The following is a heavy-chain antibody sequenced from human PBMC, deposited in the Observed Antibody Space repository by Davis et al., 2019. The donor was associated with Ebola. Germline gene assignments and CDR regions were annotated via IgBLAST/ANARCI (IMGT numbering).Heavy chain of an antibody. CDR1: GFTVSSNY. D-gene: IGHD5-18*01. CDR3: AKEASGDTAMVYYGMDV. Sequence: GESLKISCAASGFTVSSNYMSWVRQAPGKGLEWVSVIYSGGSTYYADSVKGRFTISRDNSKNSLYLQMNSLRTEDTALYYCAKEASGDTAMVYYGMDVWGQGTTVTVSS. V-gene: IGHV3-53*05. J-gene: IGHJ6*02. CDR2: IYSGGST.